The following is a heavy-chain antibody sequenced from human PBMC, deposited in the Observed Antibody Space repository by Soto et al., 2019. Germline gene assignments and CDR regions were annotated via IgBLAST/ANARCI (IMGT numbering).Heavy chain of an antibody. Sequence: PGGSLRLSCAASGFTFSSYGMHWVRQAPGKGLEWVAVISYDGSNKYYADSVKGRFTISRDNSKNTLYLQMNSLRAEDTAVYYCAKEPFMVRGVIRPHTYYYYVMDVWAQGTTVTVSS. J-gene: IGHJ6*02. CDR1: GFTFSSYG. CDR3: AKEPFMVRGVIRPHTYYYYVMDV. D-gene: IGHD3-10*01. V-gene: IGHV3-30*18. CDR2: ISYDGSNK.